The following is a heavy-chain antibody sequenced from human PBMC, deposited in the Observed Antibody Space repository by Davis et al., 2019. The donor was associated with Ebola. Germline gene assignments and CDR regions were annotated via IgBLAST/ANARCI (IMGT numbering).Heavy chain of an antibody. CDR1: GFTFDDYA. D-gene: IGHD1-1*01. CDR3: SAGTTNAFDI. CDR2: ISWNSGSI. J-gene: IGHJ3*02. Sequence: SLKISCAASGFTFDDYAMHWVRQAPGKGLEWVSGISWNSGSIGYADSVKGRFTISRDNAKNSLYLQMNSLRAEDMALYYCSAGTTNAFDIWGQGTMVTVSS. V-gene: IGHV3-9*03.